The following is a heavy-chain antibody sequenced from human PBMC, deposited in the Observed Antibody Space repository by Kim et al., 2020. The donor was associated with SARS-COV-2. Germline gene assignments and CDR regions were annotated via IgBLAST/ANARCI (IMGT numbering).Heavy chain of an antibody. D-gene: IGHD1-26*01. CDR3: AKSYVGSYDY. CDR2: VSGSGGTS. J-gene: IGHJ4*02. CDR1: AFTFSSYA. Sequence: GGSLRLSCAASAFTFSSYAMGWVRQAPGKGLEWVSTVSGSGGTSYYADSVKGRFTISRDNSKNTLYLQMNSLRAEDTAVYYCAKSYVGSYDYWGQGTLVTVSS. V-gene: IGHV3-23*01.